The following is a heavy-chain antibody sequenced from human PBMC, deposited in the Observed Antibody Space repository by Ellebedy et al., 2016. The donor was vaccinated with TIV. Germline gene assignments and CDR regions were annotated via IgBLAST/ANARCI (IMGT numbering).Heavy chain of an antibody. CDR3: ARRGSYGDYSVQVNSWFDL. Sequence: GESLMISCAASGFSFRSYWMSWVRQAPGKGLEWVANIYQDGSDQYYVDSVKGRFTISRDNAKNSMFLQMNSLRGEDTGMYYCARRGSYGDYSVQVNSWFDLWGQGTLVTVS. CDR1: GFSFRSYW. D-gene: IGHD4-17*01. CDR2: IYQDGSDQ. J-gene: IGHJ5*02. V-gene: IGHV3-7*01.